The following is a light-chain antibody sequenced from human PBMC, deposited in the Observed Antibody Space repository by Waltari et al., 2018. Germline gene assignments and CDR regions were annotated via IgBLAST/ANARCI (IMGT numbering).Light chain of an antibody. Sequence: EIFLTQSPGTLSLSPGERPTLSCRTSQSVYSSYLAWYQQKPGQAPRLLIYGATNRATGIPDRFRGSGSGTDYALTISRLEPEDFALYYCQQYGTSPYTFGQGTKLEI. J-gene: IGKJ2*01. CDR2: GAT. V-gene: IGKV3-20*01. CDR1: QSVYSSY. CDR3: QQYGTSPYT.